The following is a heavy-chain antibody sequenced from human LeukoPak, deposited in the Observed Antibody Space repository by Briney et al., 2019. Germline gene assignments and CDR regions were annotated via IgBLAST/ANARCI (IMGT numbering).Heavy chain of an antibody. J-gene: IGHJ4*02. CDR2: VYYSGTT. CDR1: GGSISSYY. CDR3: ARDQY. V-gene: IGHV4-59*01. Sequence: SETLSLTCTVSGGSISSYYWSWIRQPPGKGLEWIGYVYYSGTTNYNPSLKSRVSISVDTSKNQFSLKLTSVTAADTAVYYCARDQYWGQGTLVTVSS.